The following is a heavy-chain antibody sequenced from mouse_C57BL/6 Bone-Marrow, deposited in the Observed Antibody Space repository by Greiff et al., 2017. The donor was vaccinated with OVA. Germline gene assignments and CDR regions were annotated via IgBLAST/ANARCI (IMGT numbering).Heavy chain of an antibody. V-gene: IGHV2-9*01. CDR2: IWGGGST. CDR3: AKASYYGSSPSYAMDY. CDR1: GFSLTSYG. J-gene: IGHJ4*01. Sequence: QVQLKESGPGLVAPSQSLSITCTVSGFSLTSYGVDWVRQPPGKGLEWLGVIWGGGSTNNNSPHITRLSISKDNSKSQVNLKRNSLQTDDTAMYDCAKASYYGSSPSYAMDYWGQGTSVTVSS. D-gene: IGHD1-1*01.